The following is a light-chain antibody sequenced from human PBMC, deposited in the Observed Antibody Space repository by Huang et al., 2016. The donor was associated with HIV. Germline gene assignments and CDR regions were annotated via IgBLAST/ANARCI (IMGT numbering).Light chain of an antibody. CDR2: KAS. CDR1: HRISSW. Sequence: DIQMTQSPSTLSAFLGDRVTIHCRTRHRISSWLAWYQQKPGKAPNLLISKASNLESGVPSKFSGNGSETEFTLTISGLQPDDLATYYCQQQWTFGQGTKVEI. CDR3: QQQWT. V-gene: IGKV1-5*03. J-gene: IGKJ1*01.